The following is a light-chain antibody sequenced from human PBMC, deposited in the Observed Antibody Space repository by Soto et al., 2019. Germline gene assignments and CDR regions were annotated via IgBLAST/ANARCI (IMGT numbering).Light chain of an antibody. J-gene: IGLJ2*01. CDR1: SSDVGGYNY. CDR3: SSYTSSNTPVV. Sequence: QSALTQPASVSGSPGQSITISCTGTSSDVGGYNYVSWYQQHPGKAPKLMIYEVSNRPSGVSNRFSGSKSGNTASLTISGLQAEDEADYYCSSYTSSNTPVVFGGGTMVTVL. V-gene: IGLV2-14*01. CDR2: EVS.